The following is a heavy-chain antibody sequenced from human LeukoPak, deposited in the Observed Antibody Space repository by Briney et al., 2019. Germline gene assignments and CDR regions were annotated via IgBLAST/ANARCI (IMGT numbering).Heavy chain of an antibody. CDR3: ARLSRHITMIVVVIPRWVFDY. D-gene: IGHD3-22*01. Sequence: SETLSLTCAVYGGSFSGYYWSWIRQPPGKGLEWIGEINHSGSTNYNPSLKSRVTISVDTSKNQFSLKLSSVTAADTPVYYCARLSRHITMIVVVIPRWVFDYWGQGTLVTVSS. CDR1: GGSFSGYY. CDR2: INHSGST. J-gene: IGHJ4*02. V-gene: IGHV4-34*01.